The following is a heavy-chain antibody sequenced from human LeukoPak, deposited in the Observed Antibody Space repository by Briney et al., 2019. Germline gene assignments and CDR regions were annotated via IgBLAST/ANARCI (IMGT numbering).Heavy chain of an antibody. CDR3: ASYSSRYAFDI. Sequence: ASVKVSCKASGYTFTSYGISWVRQAPGQGLEWMGWISAYNGNTNYAQKLQGRVTMTRDTSTSTVYMELSSLRSEDTAVYYCASYSSRYAFDIWGQGTMVTVSS. CDR2: ISAYNGNT. J-gene: IGHJ3*02. D-gene: IGHD6-13*01. CDR1: GYTFTSYG. V-gene: IGHV1-18*01.